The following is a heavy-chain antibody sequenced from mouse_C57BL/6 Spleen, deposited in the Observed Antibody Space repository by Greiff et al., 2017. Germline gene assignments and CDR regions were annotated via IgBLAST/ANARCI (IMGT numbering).Heavy chain of an antibody. CDR3: ARHTALQHPRAMDY. J-gene: IGHJ4*01. Sequence: EVKLVESGGDLVKPGGSLKLSCAASGFTFTSYGMSWVRQTPDKRLEWVATISSGGSYTYYPDSVKGRFTISRDNANNTLYLQMSSLKSEDAAMYYCARHTALQHPRAMDYWGQGTSLTVSS. V-gene: IGHV5-6*02. CDR2: ISSGGSYT. D-gene: IGHD2-10*01. CDR1: GFTFTSYG.